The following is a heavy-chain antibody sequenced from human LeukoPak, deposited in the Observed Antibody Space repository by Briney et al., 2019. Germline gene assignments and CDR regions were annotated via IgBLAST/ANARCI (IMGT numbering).Heavy chain of an antibody. D-gene: IGHD2-2*01. CDR3: ARDQIVVVPAAPTNWFDP. V-gene: IGHV4-39*07. CDR1: GGSISSSSYY. J-gene: IGHJ5*02. CDR2: IYYSGST. Sequence: SETLSLTCTVSGGSISSSSYYWGWIRQPPGKGLEWIGSIYYSGSTYYNPSLKSRVTISVDTSKNQFSLELSSVTAADTAVYYCARDQIVVVPAAPTNWFDPWGQGTLVTVSS.